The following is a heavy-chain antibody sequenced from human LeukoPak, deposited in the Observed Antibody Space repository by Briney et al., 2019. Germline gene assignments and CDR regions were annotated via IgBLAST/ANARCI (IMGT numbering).Heavy chain of an antibody. CDR3: ANREYHLPALY. D-gene: IGHD2-2*01. CDR2: ISYDGSNK. Sequence: PGGSLRLSCAAPGSTFSTYGMHWVRQAPGKGLEWVAVISYDGSNKYYADSVKGRFTISRDNSKNTLYLQMNSLRAEDTAVYYCANREYHLPALYWGQGTLVTVSS. J-gene: IGHJ4*02. CDR1: GSTFSTYG. V-gene: IGHV3-30*18.